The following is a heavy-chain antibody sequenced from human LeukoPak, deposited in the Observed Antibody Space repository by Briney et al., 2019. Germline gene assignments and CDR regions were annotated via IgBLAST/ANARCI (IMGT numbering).Heavy chain of an antibody. CDR3: AKEGRSLQTY. D-gene: IGHD5-24*01. Sequence: GGSLRLSCAASGFMFSSNWMSWVRLAPGKGLGWVANIKEDGTETYYVDSVKGRFTISRDNAKNSLYLQMNSLRVEDTAVYYCAKEGRSLQTYWGQGTLVTVSS. V-gene: IGHV3-7*03. J-gene: IGHJ4*02. CDR2: IKEDGTET. CDR1: GFMFSSNW.